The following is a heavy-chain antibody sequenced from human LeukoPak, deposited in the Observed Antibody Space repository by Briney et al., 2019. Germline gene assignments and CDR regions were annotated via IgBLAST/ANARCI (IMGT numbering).Heavy chain of an antibody. Sequence: TSETLSLTCTVSGGSISSYYWSWIRQPPGKGLEWIGYMYYSGNTNYNPSLKSRVSISVDTSKNQFSLKLSSVTAADTAVYYCARGFRYYDILTGYYLGPFDYWGQGTLVTVSS. CDR3: ARGFRYYDILTGYYLGPFDY. CDR1: GGSISSYY. J-gene: IGHJ4*02. CDR2: MYYSGNT. D-gene: IGHD3-9*01. V-gene: IGHV4-59*01.